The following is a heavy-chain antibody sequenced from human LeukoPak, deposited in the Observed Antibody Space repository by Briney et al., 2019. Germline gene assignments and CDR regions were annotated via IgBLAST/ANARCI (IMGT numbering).Heavy chain of an antibody. D-gene: IGHD6-19*01. CDR2: INHSGST. CDR1: GGSFSGYY. CDR3: ARGIGIHQRPTGYSSGWYALKWYYYMDV. Sequence: SETLSLTCAVYGGSFSGYYWSWIRQPPGKGLEWIGEINHSGSTNYNPSLKSRVTISVDTSKNQFSLKLSSVTAADTAVYYCARGIGIHQRPTGYSSGWYALKWYYYMDVWGKGTTVTISS. V-gene: IGHV4-34*01. J-gene: IGHJ6*03.